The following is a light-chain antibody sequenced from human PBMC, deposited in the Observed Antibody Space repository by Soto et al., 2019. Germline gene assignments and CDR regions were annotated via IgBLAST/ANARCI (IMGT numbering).Light chain of an antibody. V-gene: IGLV2-14*01. Sequence: QSVLTQPASVSGSPGQSITISCTGTSSDVGSYNYVSWYQLHPGKAPKLMIYEVSNRPSGVSNRFSGSKSGDTASLTIPGLQAEDEAEYYCSSYTTRTTLYVFGTGTKV. J-gene: IGLJ1*01. CDR3: SSYTTRTTLYV. CDR1: SSDVGSYNY. CDR2: EVS.